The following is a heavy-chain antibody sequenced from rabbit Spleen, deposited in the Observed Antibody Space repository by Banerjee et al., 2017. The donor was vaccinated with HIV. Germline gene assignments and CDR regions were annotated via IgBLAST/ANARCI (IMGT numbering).Heavy chain of an antibody. CDR1: GIDFSSYYY. CDR3: ARDAGRGDYIDGVFDL. V-gene: IGHV1S43*01. CDR2: IDPVFGIS. J-gene: IGHJ4*01. Sequence: QEQLKESGGGLVQPGGSLKLSCKASGIDFSSYYYMCWVRQAPGKGLEWIGYIDPVFGISYYANWVSGRFSISRENAQNTVFLQMTSLTAADTATYFCARDAGRGDYIDGVFDLWGQGTLVTVS. D-gene: IGHD8-1*01.